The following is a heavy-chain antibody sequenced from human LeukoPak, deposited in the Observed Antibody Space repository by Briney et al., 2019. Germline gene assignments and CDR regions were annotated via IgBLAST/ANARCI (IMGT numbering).Heavy chain of an antibody. CDR2: ISYSGST. CDR1: GGSISSGGYY. D-gene: IGHD1-26*01. V-gene: IGHV4-61*08. CDR3: ATDGNFDL. Sequence: SQTLSLTCTVSGGSISSGGYYWSWIRQPPGKGLEWIGYISYSGSTSYNPSLRSRVTISVDTSKNQFSLKLSSVTAADTAVYYCATDGNFDLWGRGTLVTVSS. J-gene: IGHJ2*01.